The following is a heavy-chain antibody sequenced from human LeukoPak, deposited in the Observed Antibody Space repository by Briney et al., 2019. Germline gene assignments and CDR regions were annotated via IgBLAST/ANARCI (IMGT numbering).Heavy chain of an antibody. D-gene: IGHD1-26*01. V-gene: IGHV6-1*01. J-gene: IGHJ3*02. CDR1: GDSVSSNDAT. CDR3: ARGGVGSKNNVFDI. CDR2: TYYRSEWYN. Sequence: SQTLSLTCAISGDSVSSNDATWNWIRQSPSRGLEWLGRTYYRSEWYNNYAVSVKSRITINPGTSKNQFSLQLNSVTPEDTALYYCARGGVGSKNNVFDIWGQGTMVTVSS.